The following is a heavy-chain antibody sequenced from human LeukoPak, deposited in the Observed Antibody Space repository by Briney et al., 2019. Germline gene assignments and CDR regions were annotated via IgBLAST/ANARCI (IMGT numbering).Heavy chain of an antibody. J-gene: IGHJ3*02. CDR3: AREKYYDSYMGYAFDI. V-gene: IGHV3-21*01. Sequence: GGSLRLSCTASGLSLNNYAMSWVRQVPGKGLEWVSASSSSDDGKWYAESVRGRFTISRDNAKNSLYLQMNSLRAEDTAVYYCAREKYYDSYMGYAFDIWGQGTMVTVSS. D-gene: IGHD3-22*01. CDR1: GLSLNNYA. CDR2: SSSSDDGK.